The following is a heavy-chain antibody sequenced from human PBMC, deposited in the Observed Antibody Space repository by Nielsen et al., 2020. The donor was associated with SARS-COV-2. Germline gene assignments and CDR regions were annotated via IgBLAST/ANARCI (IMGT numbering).Heavy chain of an antibody. V-gene: IGHV3-21*01. Sequence: GGSLRLSCAASGFTFSRYSMNWVRQAPGKGLEWVSSISSSSSYIYYADSVKGRFTISRDNAKNSLYLQMNSLGAEDTAVYYCARVDTVAAFDYWGQGTLVTVSS. CDR3: ARVDTVAAFDY. D-gene: IGHD6-19*01. CDR1: GFTFSRYS. CDR2: ISSSSSYI. J-gene: IGHJ4*02.